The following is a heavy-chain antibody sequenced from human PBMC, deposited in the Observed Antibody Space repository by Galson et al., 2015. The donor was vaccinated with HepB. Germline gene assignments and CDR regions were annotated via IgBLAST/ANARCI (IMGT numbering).Heavy chain of an antibody. CDR1: GYSFTGYY. CDR3: IRGRENGDRHLEY. V-gene: IGHV1-2*02. CDR2: MNPHTGGT. Sequence: SVKVSCKASGYSFTGYYIHWVRQAPGQGLEWVGWMNPHTGGTEYLQKFQDRVTLTRDTSITTAYMDLKKLRSDDTATYYCIRGRENGDRHLEYWGQGALVTVSS. J-gene: IGHJ4*02. D-gene: IGHD1-1*01.